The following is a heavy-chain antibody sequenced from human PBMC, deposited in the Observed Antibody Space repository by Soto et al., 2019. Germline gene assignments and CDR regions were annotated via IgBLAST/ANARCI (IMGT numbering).Heavy chain of an antibody. CDR3: ARHRLEVVWRGFDF. Sequence: QLQLQESGPGLVKPSETLSLTCTVSTDSSSFTNSYWGWIRQPPGKGLQWIGSSSYNGGTFYNPYIIGRVVISVDTSNKQYSLQVTSVTAADTAVYFCARHRLEVVWRGFDFWAQGSPVAVSS. V-gene: IGHV4-39*01. CDR2: SSYNGGT. J-gene: IGHJ4*02. CDR1: TDSSSFTNSY.